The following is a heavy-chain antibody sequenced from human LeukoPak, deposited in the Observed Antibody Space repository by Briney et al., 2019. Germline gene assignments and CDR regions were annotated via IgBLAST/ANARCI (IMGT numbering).Heavy chain of an antibody. V-gene: IGHV1-18*01. J-gene: IGHJ4*02. CDR3: ARDPLLSSSGEYYFDY. D-gene: IGHD6-19*01. CDR1: GYTFTSYG. CDR2: ISAYNGNT. Sequence: ASVKVSCKASGYTFTSYGISWVRQAPGQGLEWMGWISAYNGNTNYAQKLQGRVTMTTDTSTSTAYMELRSLRSDDTAVYYCARDPLLSSSGEYYFDYWGQGTLVTVSS.